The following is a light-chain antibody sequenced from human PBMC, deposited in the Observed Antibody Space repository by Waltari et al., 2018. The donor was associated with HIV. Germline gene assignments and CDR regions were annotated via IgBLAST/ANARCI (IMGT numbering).Light chain of an antibody. CDR2: KNY. J-gene: IGLJ1*01. CDR1: SSNIGNNY. V-gene: IGLV1-47*01. Sequence: QSVLTQPPSVSGTPGQTVSISCSGTSSNIGNNYVYWFHQLPGTATRIVIYKNYQLPAGAPDRFLAAKSGTSASLAIRGRRSEDEGDYYCAFWDDSPSDFYVFGTGTTVTIL. CDR3: AFWDDSPSDFYV.